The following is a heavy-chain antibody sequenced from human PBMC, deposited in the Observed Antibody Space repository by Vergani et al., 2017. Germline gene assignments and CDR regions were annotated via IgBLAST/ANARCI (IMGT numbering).Heavy chain of an antibody. J-gene: IGHJ1*01. D-gene: IGHD2-15*01. CDR3: SAQDAWDCSGGSCYLSPKNSRPEXFQH. CDR1: GGSISSGSYY. CDR2: IYTSGST. Sequence: QVQLQESGPGLVKPSQTLSLTCTVSGGSISSGSYYWSWIRQPAGKGLEWIGRIYTSGSTNYNPTLKSRVTISVDTSKNQFSRKLSSVTAADTAVYYCSAQDAWDCSGGSCYLSPKNSRPEXFQHWGQGTLVTVSS. V-gene: IGHV4-61*02.